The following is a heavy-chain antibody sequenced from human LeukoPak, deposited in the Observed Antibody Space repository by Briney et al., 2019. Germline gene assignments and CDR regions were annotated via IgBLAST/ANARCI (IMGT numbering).Heavy chain of an antibody. D-gene: IGHD2-15*01. J-gene: IGHJ5*02. CDR3: STPGHVSGGSCSNCFDP. CDR1: GSTFNDNY. CDR2: ISPNSGGI. V-gene: IGHV1-2*02. Sequence: ASVTVSCKASGSTFNDNYIHWVRQAPGQGLEWMGWISPNSGGINYARKFQGRVTMTRDTSIGTAYMELSSLRSDDTAVYYWSTPGHVSGGSCSNCFDPWGQGTLVTVSS.